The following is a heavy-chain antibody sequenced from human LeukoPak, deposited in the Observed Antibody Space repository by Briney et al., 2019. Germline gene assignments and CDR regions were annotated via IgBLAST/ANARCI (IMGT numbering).Heavy chain of an antibody. J-gene: IGHJ4*02. CDR3: AGQSAFWSGPDY. CDR2: LGVENDNR. V-gene: IGHV1-18*01. CDR1: GDTFSSYG. Sequence: ASVKVSCKASGDTFSSYGFIWVRQAPGQGLEWLGWLGVENDNRQYAQKVQGRVTMTTDASTSTVYMELRSLRSDDTAVYYCAGQSAFWSGPDYRGQGTQVTVSA. D-gene: IGHD3-3*01.